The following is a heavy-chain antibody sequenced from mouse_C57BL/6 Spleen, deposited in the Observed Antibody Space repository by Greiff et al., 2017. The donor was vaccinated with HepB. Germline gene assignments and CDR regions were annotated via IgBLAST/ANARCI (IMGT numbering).Heavy chain of an antibody. J-gene: IGHJ4*01. D-gene: IGHD2-4*01. V-gene: IGHV2-5*01. CDR3: AKEGDYDGGYYYAMDY. CDR2: IWRGGST. CDR1: GFSLTSYG. Sequence: QVQLKESGPGLVQPSQSLSITCTVSGFSLTSYGVHWVRQSPGKGLEWLGVIWRGGSTDYNAAFMSRLSITKDNSKSQVFFKMNSLQADDTAIYYCAKEGDYDGGYYYAMDYWGQGTSVTVSS.